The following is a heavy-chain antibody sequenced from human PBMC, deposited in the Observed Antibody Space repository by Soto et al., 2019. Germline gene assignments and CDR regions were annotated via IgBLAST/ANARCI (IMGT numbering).Heavy chain of an antibody. CDR1: GFTFSNIW. V-gene: IGHV3-15*05. Sequence: EVQLVESGGGLVKPGGSLRLSCAASGFTFSNIWMTWVRQAPGKGLEWVGRIKSKSDGGTTDYAAPVKGRFTISRDDSKNTLSLQRNSLKADDTAVYYCTTGYTNGKFDYWGQGTLVTVSS. CDR2: IKSKSDGGTT. J-gene: IGHJ4*02. CDR3: TTGYTNGKFDY. D-gene: IGHD4-4*01.